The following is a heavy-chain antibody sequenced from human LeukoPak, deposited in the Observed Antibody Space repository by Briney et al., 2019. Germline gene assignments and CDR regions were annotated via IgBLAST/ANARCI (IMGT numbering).Heavy chain of an antibody. D-gene: IGHD3-22*01. CDR2: IIPIFGTA. CDR1: GGTFSGYA. CDR3: ARAYYYDSSGYYHPFDY. V-gene: IGHV1-69*13. J-gene: IGHJ4*02. Sequence: ASVKVSCKASGGTFSGYAISWVRQAPGQGLEWMGGIIPIFGTANYAQKFQGRVTITADESTSTAYMELSSLRSEDTAVYYCARAYYYDSSGYYHPFDYWGQGTLVTVSS.